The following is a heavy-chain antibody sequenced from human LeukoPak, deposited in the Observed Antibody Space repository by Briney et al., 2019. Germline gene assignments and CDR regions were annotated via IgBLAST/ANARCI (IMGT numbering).Heavy chain of an antibody. CDR3: ARVGDCGDDCYSHDY. J-gene: IGHJ4*02. V-gene: IGHV4-59*08. CDR2: IYYSGST. CDR1: GGSISSYY. D-gene: IGHD2-21*02. Sequence: PSETLSLTCTVSGGSISSYYWTWIRQPPGKGLEWIGYIYYSGSTNYSPSLKSRVTISIDTSKNHFSLELRSVTAADTAVYFCARVGDCGDDCYSHDYWGQGTLVSVSS.